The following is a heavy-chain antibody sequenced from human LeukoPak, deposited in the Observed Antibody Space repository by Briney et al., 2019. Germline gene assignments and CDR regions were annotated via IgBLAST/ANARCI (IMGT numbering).Heavy chain of an antibody. V-gene: IGHV3-23*01. J-gene: IGHJ4*02. CDR3: AKAWLEQGGMFDY. CDR1: GFIFSSYA. D-gene: IGHD1/OR15-1a*01. CDR2: LSGSGGST. Sequence: GGSLRLSCAASGFIFSSYAMSWVRQAPGEGLEWVSLLSGSGGSTYYADSVKGRFTISRDNSKNTLYLQMNSLRAEDTAVYYCAKAWLEQGGMFDYWGQGTPVTVSS.